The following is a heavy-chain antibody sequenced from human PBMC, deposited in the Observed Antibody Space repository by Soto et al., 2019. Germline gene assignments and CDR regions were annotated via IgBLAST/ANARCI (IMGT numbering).Heavy chain of an antibody. J-gene: IGHJ6*02. Sequence: EVQLVETGGGLIQPGGSLRLSCAVSGFIVSSNYMSWVRQAPGKGLEWVSVIYVGGSTHYADSVKGRFTISRDNSKNTLYLQMNSLRDEDTAVYYCARGSSSGYYNGLDVWGLGTTVTVSS. V-gene: IGHV3-53*02. CDR2: IYVGGST. D-gene: IGHD6-6*01. CDR3: ARGSSSGYYNGLDV. CDR1: GFIVSSNY.